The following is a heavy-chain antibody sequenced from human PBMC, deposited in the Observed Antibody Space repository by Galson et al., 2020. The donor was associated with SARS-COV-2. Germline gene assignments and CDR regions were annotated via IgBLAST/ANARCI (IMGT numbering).Heavy chain of an antibody. CDR2: INPSGGST. CDR3: ARVPSERYDILTGYYSGYYYYGMDV. CDR1: GYTFTSYY. V-gene: IGHV1-46*01. J-gene: IGHJ6*02. Sequence: ASVKVSCKASGYTFTSYYMHWVRQAPGQGLEWMGIINPSGGSTSYAQKFQGRVTMTRDTSTSTVYMELSSLRSEDTAVYYCARVPSERYDILTGYYSGYYYYGMDVWGQGTTVTVSS. D-gene: IGHD3-9*01.